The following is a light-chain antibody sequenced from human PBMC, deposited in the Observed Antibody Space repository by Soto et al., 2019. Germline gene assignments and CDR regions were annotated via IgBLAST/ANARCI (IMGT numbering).Light chain of an antibody. CDR1: SRDVGIYNY. Sequence: QSVLTQPRSVSGSPGQSVTVSCTGTSRDVGIYNYVSWYQQRPGTAPKVMIYDVTKRPSGVPDRFSGSKSANTASLTISGLQAEDEADYYCQSYDSSLSGYVFGTGTKVTVL. J-gene: IGLJ1*01. V-gene: IGLV2-11*01. CDR3: QSYDSSLSGYV. CDR2: DVT.